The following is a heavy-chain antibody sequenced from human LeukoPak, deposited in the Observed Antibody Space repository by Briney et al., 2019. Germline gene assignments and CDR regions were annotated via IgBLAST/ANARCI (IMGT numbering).Heavy chain of an antibody. V-gene: IGHV3-7*01. CDR3: ARLGGDGHNYYDY. Sequence: GGSLRLSCAASGFTVDDYGMSWVRQAPGKGLEWVANIKQDGSEKYYVDSVKGRFTISRDNAKNSLYLQMNSLRAEDTAVYYCARLGGDGHNYYDYWGQGTLVTVSS. J-gene: IGHJ4*02. CDR2: IKQDGSEK. D-gene: IGHD5-24*01. CDR1: GFTVDDYG.